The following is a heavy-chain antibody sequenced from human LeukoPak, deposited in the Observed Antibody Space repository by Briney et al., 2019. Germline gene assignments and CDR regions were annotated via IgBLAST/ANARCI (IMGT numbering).Heavy chain of an antibody. CDR1: GFTFSDYY. Sequence: TGGSLRLSCAASGFTFSDYYMSWIRQAPGKGLEWVSYISSSGSTIYYADSVKGRFTISRDNAKNSLYLQMNSLRAEDTAVYYCARFYGSGSYYKLRPDASDIWGQGTMVTVSS. J-gene: IGHJ3*02. D-gene: IGHD3-10*01. CDR2: ISSSGSTI. V-gene: IGHV3-11*01. CDR3: ARFYGSGSYYKLRPDASDI.